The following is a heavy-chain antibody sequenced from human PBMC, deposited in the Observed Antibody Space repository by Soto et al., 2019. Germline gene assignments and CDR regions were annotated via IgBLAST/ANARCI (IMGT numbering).Heavy chain of an antibody. J-gene: IGHJ4*02. CDR2: VNHSGNI. CDR1: GGSFSYHY. D-gene: IGHD6-19*01. Sequence: QVQLQQWGAGLLKPSETLSLTCAVYGGSFSYHYWSWIRQPPGKGLEWIGEVNHSGNINYNPSLRSRVTISIDTSKNQFSLKLSSGAAADTAVYYCARRTFSSGWYLDYWGQGTLVTVSS. V-gene: IGHV4-34*01. CDR3: ARRTFSSGWYLDY.